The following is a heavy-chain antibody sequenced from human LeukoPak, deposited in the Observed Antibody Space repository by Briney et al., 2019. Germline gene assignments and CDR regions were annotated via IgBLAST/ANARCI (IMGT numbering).Heavy chain of an antibody. CDR3: ARAALGYCSTSCYIFDY. V-gene: IGHV1-69*13. J-gene: IGHJ4*02. Sequence: GASVKVSCTASGGTFSSYAISWVRQAPGQGLEWMGGIIPIFGTANYAQKFQGRVTITADESTSTAYMELSSLRSEDTAVYYCARAALGYCSTSCYIFDYWGQGTLVTVSS. CDR2: IIPIFGTA. CDR1: GGTFSSYA. D-gene: IGHD2-2*02.